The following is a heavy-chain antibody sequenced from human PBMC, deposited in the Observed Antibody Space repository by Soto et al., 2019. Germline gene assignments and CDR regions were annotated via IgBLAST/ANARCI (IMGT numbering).Heavy chain of an antibody. J-gene: IGHJ4*02. V-gene: IGHV6-1*01. CDR2: TYYNSTWYT. D-gene: IGHD3-10*01. CDR3: ARNYYGSGSYYSSFDY. Sequence: SQTLSLTCAVSGDGVSSNSAAWHWIRQSPSRGLEWLGRTYYNSTWYTDYAVSVKSRMTINADTSKNHFSLNLNSVTPEDTALCYCARNYYGSGSYYSSFDYWGQGTLVTVSS. CDR1: GDGVSSNSAA.